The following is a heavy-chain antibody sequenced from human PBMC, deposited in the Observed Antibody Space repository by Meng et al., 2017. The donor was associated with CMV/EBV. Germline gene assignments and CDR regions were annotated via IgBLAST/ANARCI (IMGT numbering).Heavy chain of an antibody. J-gene: IGHJ4*02. CDR1: GFTFSNYW. CDR3: ARALPLAPVGYYFDY. D-gene: IGHD3-10*01. V-gene: IGHV3-74*01. CDR2: INSGGSST. Sequence: GGSLRLSCAASGFTFSNYWMHWVRQAPGKGLVWVSRINSGGSSTTYADSVKGRFTISRDNAKNTLYLQMNSLRAEDTAVYYCARALPLAPVGYYFDYWGQGTLVTVSS.